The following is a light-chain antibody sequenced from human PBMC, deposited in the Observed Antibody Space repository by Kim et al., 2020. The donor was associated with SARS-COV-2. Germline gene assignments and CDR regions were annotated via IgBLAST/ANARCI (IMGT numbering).Light chain of an antibody. J-gene: IGLJ2*01. V-gene: IGLV2-14*01. CDR3: CSYTTSNTVI. CDR1: SSDIGAYNY. Sequence: QSALTQPASVSGSPGQSITISCTGTSSDIGAYNYVSWYQKNPGKAPKIMIYDVNRRPSGVSHRFSGSKSGNTASLTISGLQAEDEADYYCCSYTTSNTVIFGGGTKLTV. CDR2: DVN.